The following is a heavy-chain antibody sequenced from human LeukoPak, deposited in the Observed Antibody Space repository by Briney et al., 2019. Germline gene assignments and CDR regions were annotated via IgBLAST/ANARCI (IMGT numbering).Heavy chain of an antibody. D-gene: IGHD2-2*01. CDR1: GGSIRDYY. J-gene: IGHJ6*03. Sequence: PSETLSLTCTVAGGSIRDYYWNWIRQPPGKGLKWIGYIYYSGSTTYNPSLKSRVTMSVDTAKNQFSLKLRSVTAADTAVYYCARGDFCSSTNCYLRPMDVWGKGTTVTVSS. V-gene: IGHV4-59*01. CDR3: ARGDFCSSTNCYLRPMDV. CDR2: IYYSGST.